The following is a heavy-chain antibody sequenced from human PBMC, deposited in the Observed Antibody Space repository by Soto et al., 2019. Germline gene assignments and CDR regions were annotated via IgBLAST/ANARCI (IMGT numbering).Heavy chain of an antibody. V-gene: IGHV1-3*01. CDR3: ARDRSYNWNYYYYYGMDV. J-gene: IGHJ6*02. CDR2: INAGNGNT. CDR1: GYTFTSYA. Sequence: ASVKVSCKASGYTFTSYAMHWVRQAPGQRLEWMGWINAGNGNTKYSQKFQGRVTITRDTSASTAYMELSSLRSEDTAVYYCARDRSYNWNYYYYYGMDVWGQGTTF. D-gene: IGHD1-20*01.